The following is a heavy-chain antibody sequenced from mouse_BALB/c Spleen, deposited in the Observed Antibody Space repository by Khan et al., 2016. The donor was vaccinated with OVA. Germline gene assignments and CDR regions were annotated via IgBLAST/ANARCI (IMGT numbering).Heavy chain of an antibody. CDR1: GYTFTNYG. V-gene: IGHV9-3-1*01. J-gene: IGHJ3*01. CDR3: ARSNGNYWFAY. CDR2: INTYIGEP. D-gene: IGHD2-1*01. Sequence: QIQLVQSGPELKKPGETVKISCKASGYTFTNYGMNWVKQAPGQGLKWMGWINTYIGEPTYADDFKGRFAFSLETSASTAYLQINNLKNEDTATYFCARSNGNYWFAYWGQETLVTVSA.